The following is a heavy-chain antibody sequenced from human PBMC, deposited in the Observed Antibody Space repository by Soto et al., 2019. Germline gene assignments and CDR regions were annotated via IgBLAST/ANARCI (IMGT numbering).Heavy chain of an antibody. J-gene: IGHJ4*02. V-gene: IGHV3-48*01. CDR1: GFTFSSYS. Sequence: PGGSLRLSCAASGFTFSSYSMNWVRQAPGKGLEWVSYISSSSSTIYYADSVKGQFTISRDNAKKSLYLQMNSLRAEDTAVFYCALPYCSGGSCYPGPDYFDYWGQGTLVTVSS. D-gene: IGHD2-15*01. CDR3: ALPYCSGGSCYPGPDYFDY. CDR2: ISSSSSTI.